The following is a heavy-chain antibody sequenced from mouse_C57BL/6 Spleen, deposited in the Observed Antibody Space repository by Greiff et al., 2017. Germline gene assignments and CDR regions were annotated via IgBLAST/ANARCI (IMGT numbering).Heavy chain of an antibody. V-gene: IGHV10-1*01. CDR2: IRSKSNNYAT. CDR3: VRGGWDYFDY. J-gene: IGHJ2*01. CDR1: GFSFNTYA. D-gene: IGHD3-3*01. Sequence: EVQLVESGGGLVQPKGSLKLSCAASGFSFNTYAMNWVRQAPGKGLEWVARIRSKSNNYATYYADSVKDRFTISRDDSESMLYLQMNNLKTEDTAMYYCVRGGWDYFDYWGQGTTLTVSS.